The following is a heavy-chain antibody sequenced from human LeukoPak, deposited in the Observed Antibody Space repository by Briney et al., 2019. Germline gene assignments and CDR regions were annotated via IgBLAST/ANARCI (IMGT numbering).Heavy chain of an antibody. CDR1: GVSISSGGYS. CDR3: ARQVYCSSTSCSELDWFDP. Sequence: PSETLSLTCAVSGVSISSGGYSWSWIRQPPGKGLEWIGYIYHSGSTYYNPSLKSRVTISVDRSRNQFSLKLSSVTAADTAVYYCARQVYCSSTSCSELDWFDPWGQGTLVTVSS. V-gene: IGHV4-30-2*01. J-gene: IGHJ5*02. D-gene: IGHD2-2*01. CDR2: IYHSGST.